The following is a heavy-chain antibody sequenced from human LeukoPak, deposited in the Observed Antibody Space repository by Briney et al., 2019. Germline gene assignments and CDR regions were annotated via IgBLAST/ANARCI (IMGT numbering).Heavy chain of an antibody. D-gene: IGHD5-18*01. V-gene: IGHV3-9*01. J-gene: IGHJ6*02. CDR3: AKNGYSYGYPLYYYGMDV. CDR2: ISWNSGSI. Sequence: PGGSLRLSCAASGFTFDDYAMHWVRQAPGKGLEWVSGISWNSGSIGYADSVKGRFTISRDNAKNSLYLQMNSLRAEDTALYYCAKNGYSYGYPLYYYGMDVWGQGTTVTVSS. CDR1: GFTFDDYA.